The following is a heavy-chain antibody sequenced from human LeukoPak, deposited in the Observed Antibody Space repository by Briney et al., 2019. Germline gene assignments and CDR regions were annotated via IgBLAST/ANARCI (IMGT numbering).Heavy chain of an antibody. D-gene: IGHD3-22*01. CDR1: GGTFSSYA. CDR3: ARGYYDSSGYLVPDWFDP. Sequence: SVKVSCKASGGTFSSYAIRWVRQPPGQGLEWMGRIIPILGIANYAQKFQGRVTITADKSTSTAYMELSSLRSEDTAVYYCARGYYDSSGYLVPDWFDPWGEGTLVTVSS. V-gene: IGHV1-69*04. CDR2: IIPILGIA. J-gene: IGHJ5*02.